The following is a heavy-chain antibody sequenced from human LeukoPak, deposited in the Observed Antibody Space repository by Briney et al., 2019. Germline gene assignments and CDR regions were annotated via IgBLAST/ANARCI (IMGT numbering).Heavy chain of an antibody. CDR1: GFTFSSYA. Sequence: PGGSLRLSCAASGFTFSSYAMSWVRQAPGKGLEWVSAISGSGGSTYYADSVKGRFTISRDNSKNTLYLQMNSLRAEDTAVYYCAKDIGVYGSGSYSYDYWGQGTLVTVSS. D-gene: IGHD3-10*01. J-gene: IGHJ4*02. CDR2: ISGSGGST. CDR3: AKDIGVYGSGSYSYDY. V-gene: IGHV3-23*01.